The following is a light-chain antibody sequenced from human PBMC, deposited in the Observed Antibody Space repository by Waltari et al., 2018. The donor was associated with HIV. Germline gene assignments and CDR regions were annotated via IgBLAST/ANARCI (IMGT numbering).Light chain of an antibody. Sequence: QSALTQPASVSGSPGQSVTIPCTGPSSDVGGLYLVSWYHHHPGKAPKVLSYDVSNRPSGVSERVSGSTAGDTASLKSSGLQAEDEADYYCCSYSTGDTLWVFGGGTKVTVL. CDR1: SSDVGGLYL. V-gene: IGLV2-23*02. CDR3: CSYSTGDTLWV. J-gene: IGLJ3*02. CDR2: DVS.